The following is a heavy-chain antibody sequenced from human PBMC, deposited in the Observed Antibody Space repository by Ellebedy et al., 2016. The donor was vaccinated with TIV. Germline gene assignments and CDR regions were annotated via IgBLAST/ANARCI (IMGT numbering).Heavy chain of an antibody. V-gene: IGHV1-24*01. D-gene: IGHD1-26*01. CDR2: FDPEDGET. CDR1: GYTLTELS. J-gene: IGHJ5*02. Sequence: ASVKVSCXVSGYTLTELSMHWVRQAPGKGLEWMGGFDPEDGETIYAQKFQGRVTMTEDTSTDTAYMELSSLRSEDTAVYYCAVPYYSGSYRGNWFDPWGQGTLVTVSS. CDR3: AVPYYSGSYRGNWFDP.